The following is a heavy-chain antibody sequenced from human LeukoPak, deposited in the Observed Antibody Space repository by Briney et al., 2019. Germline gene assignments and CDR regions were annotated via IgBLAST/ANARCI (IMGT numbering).Heavy chain of an antibody. D-gene: IGHD3-10*01. Sequence: GGSLRLSCAASGFTFSSYVMNWVRQAPGKGLEWVSYIGSSGSTIFYADSVKGRFTISRDNAKNSLYLQMNSLRAEDTAVYYCAREAATYIYGSGSYYLDYWGQGTLVTVSS. V-gene: IGHV3-48*03. CDR2: IGSSGSTI. J-gene: IGHJ4*02. CDR1: GFTFSSYV. CDR3: AREAATYIYGSGSYYLDY.